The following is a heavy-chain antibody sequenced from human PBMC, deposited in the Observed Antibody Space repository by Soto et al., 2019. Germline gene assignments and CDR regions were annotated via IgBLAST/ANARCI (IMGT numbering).Heavy chain of an antibody. CDR3: ARSETAGHRGFDI. Sequence: QVQLVQSGAEMREPGSSVKVSCKASGGTFSSSAINWLRQAPGQGPEWMGGIIPTFGTANYIEKFRGRVTITADTSTSTAYMEASSLTSDDTAMYFCARSETAGHRGFDIWGQGTMVTVSS. J-gene: IGHJ3*02. CDR2: IIPTFGTA. CDR1: GGTFSSSA. V-gene: IGHV1-69*06. D-gene: IGHD6-19*01.